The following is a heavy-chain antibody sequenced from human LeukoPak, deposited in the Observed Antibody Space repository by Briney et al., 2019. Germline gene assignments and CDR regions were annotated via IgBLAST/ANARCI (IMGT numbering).Heavy chain of an antibody. J-gene: IGHJ4*02. CDR2: IYSGGNT. CDR3: ARRAGEYSHPYDY. D-gene: IGHD2-15*01. Sequence: LPGGSLRLSCEASGFLLSSFEMNWVRQAPGKGLEWVSFIYSGGNTHYSDSVTGRFTISRDNSKNTLYLQMNSLRAEDTAIYYCARRAGEYSHPYDYWGQGTLVTVSS. V-gene: IGHV3-53*01. CDR1: GFLLSSFE.